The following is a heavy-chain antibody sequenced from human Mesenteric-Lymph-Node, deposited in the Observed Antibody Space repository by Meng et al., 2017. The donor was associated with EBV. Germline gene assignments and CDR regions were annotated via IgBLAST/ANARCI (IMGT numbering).Heavy chain of an antibody. V-gene: IGHV4-34*01. CDR3: ARVGYIYVYYFDY. D-gene: IGHD5-18*01. J-gene: IGHJ4*02. Sequence: VQLQESGPGLVKPSETLSLTCAVYGGSFSGYYWSWIRQPPGKGLEWIGEINHSGSTNYNPSLKSRVTTSVDTSKNQFSLKLSSVTAADTAVYYCARVGYIYVYYFDYWGQGTLVTVSS. CDR1: GGSFSGYY. CDR2: INHSGST.